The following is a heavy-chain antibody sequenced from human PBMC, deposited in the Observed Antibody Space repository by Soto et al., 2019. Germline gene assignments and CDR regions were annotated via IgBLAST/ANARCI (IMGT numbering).Heavy chain of an antibody. CDR2: ISGSGGST. J-gene: IGHJ6*02. Sequence: LRLSCAASGFTFSSYAMSWVRQAPGKGLEWVSAISGSGGSTYYADSVKGRFTISRDNSKNTLYLQMNSLRAEDTAVYYCAKANTPTYSSGWYYYYYGMDVWGQGTTVTVSS. CDR3: AKANTPTYSSGWYYYYYGMDV. D-gene: IGHD6-19*01. V-gene: IGHV3-23*01. CDR1: GFTFSSYA.